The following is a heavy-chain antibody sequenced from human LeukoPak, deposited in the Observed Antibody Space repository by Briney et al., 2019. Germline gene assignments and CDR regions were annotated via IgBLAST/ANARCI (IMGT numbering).Heavy chain of an antibody. CDR3: ARARFWSGYYDH. D-gene: IGHD3-3*01. Sequence: ASVKVSCKASGYIFTGYYMHWVRQAPGQGLEWMGWINPNSGGTNYAQKFQGRVTMTRDTSISTAYMELSRLRSDDTAVYYCARARFWSGYYDHWGQGTLVTVSS. CDR2: INPNSGGT. CDR1: GYIFTGYY. V-gene: IGHV1-2*02. J-gene: IGHJ4*02.